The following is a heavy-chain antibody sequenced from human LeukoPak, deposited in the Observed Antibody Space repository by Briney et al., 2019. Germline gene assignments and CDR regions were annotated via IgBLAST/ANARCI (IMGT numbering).Heavy chain of an antibody. D-gene: IGHD6-19*01. Sequence: PGESLKISCKGSGYSFTNYWIGWVRQMPGKGLEWMGIIYPGDSDTRYSPSFQGQVTISADKSISTAYLQWSSLKASDTAMYYCARLVSSGWSTRHAWFDPWGQGTLVTVSS. J-gene: IGHJ5*02. CDR2: IYPGDSDT. V-gene: IGHV5-51*03. CDR3: ARLVSSGWSTRHAWFDP. CDR1: GYSFTNYW.